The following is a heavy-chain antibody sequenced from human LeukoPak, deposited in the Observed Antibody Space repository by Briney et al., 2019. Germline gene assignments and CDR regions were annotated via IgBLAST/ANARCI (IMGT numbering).Heavy chain of an antibody. J-gene: IGHJ5*02. CDR2: IGGIGASP. Sequence: GGSLRLSCAASGFTFSSHAMICVRQAPGKGLEWGSSIGGIGASPYYADSVKGQFTISRDNSKNTLYLQMNSLRGEDTALYYGAKAAYGDYVNWFDPWGQGILVMVSS. CDR3: AKAAYGDYVNWFDP. CDR1: GFTFSSHA. D-gene: IGHD4-17*01. V-gene: IGHV3-23*01.